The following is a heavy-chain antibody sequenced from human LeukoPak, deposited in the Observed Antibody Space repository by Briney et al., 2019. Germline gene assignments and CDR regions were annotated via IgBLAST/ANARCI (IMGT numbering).Heavy chain of an antibody. J-gene: IGHJ5*02. CDR1: GITFRNYA. CDR2: ISSNGDNT. V-gene: IGHV3-64*01. Sequence: GGSLRLSCAASGITFRNYAMYWVRQAPGKGQEYVSGISSNGDNTYYGNSVKGRFTISRDNSKNTLYLQMGSLRVEDMAVYYCARDGVGAYNWFDPWGQGTLVTVSS. CDR3: ARDGVGAYNWFDP. D-gene: IGHD1-26*01.